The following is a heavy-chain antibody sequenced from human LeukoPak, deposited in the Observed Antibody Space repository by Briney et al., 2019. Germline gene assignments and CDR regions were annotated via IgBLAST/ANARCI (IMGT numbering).Heavy chain of an antibody. Sequence: ASVKVSCKASGYTFTGYYMHWVRQALGQGLEWMGWINPNSGGTNYAQKFQGRVTMTRDTSISTAYMELSRLRSDDTAVYYCARALRYSYGYDYWGQGTLVTVSS. V-gene: IGHV1-2*02. CDR2: INPNSGGT. CDR1: GYTFTGYY. CDR3: ARALRYSYGYDY. D-gene: IGHD5-18*01. J-gene: IGHJ4*02.